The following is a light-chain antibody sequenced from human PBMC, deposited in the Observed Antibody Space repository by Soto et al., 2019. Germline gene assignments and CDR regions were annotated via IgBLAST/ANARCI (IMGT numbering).Light chain of an antibody. CDR2: EVN. CDR3: SSYRSSSTPLCV. V-gene: IGLV2-14*01. CDR1: SSDVGGYNF. Sequence: QSALTQPASVSGSPGQSITISCTGTSSDVGGYNFVSWYQQHSGKAPKLVIYEVNNRPSGVSNRFSGSKSGNTASLTISGLQAEDEADYYCSSYRSSSTPLCVFGSGTKVTVL. J-gene: IGLJ1*01.